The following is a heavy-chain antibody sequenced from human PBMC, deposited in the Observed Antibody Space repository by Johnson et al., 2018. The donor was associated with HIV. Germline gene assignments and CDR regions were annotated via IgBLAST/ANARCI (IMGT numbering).Heavy chain of an antibody. J-gene: IGHJ3*02. D-gene: IGHD1-26*01. CDR1: GFMFDDYA. V-gene: IGHV3-20*04. Sequence: VQLVESGGGVERPGESLRLSCVGSGFMFDDYAMSWVRQVPGKGLEWVSGIDWTGANAGYADSVKGRFTIFRDNAKNSLYLQMNSLRAEDTAVYYCARVGAEDAFDIWGQ. CDR3: ARVGAEDAFDI. CDR2: IDWTGANA.